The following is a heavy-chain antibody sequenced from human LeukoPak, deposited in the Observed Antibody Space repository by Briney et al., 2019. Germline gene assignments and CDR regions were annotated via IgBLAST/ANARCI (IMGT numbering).Heavy chain of an antibody. J-gene: IGHJ6*02. D-gene: IGHD3-10*01. CDR2: INPSGGST. Sequence: ASVKVSCKASGYTFTSYYMHWVRQAPGQGLEWMGIINPSGGSTSYAQKFQGRVTMTRDTSTSTVYMELSSLRSEDTAVYYCARVTMVRGVPIYYYYGMDVWGQGTTVTVSS. CDR3: ARVTMVRGVPIYYYYGMDV. CDR1: GYTFTSYY. V-gene: IGHV1-46*01.